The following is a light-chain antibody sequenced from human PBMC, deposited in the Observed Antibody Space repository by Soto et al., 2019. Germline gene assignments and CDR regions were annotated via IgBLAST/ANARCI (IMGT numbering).Light chain of an antibody. CDR3: AAWDDSLNGHVV. J-gene: IGLJ2*01. CDR2: RDN. CDR1: RSNIGTNK. Sequence: QPVLTQAPSASGTPGQRVTISCSGSRSNIGTNKVNWYQQLPGTAPKLLIYRDNQRPSGVPDRFSGSKSGTSASLAISGLQSEDEADYYCAAWDDSLNGHVVFGGGTKVTVL. V-gene: IGLV1-44*01.